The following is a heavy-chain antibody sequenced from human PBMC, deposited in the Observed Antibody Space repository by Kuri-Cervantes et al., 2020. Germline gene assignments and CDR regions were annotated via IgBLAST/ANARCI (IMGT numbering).Heavy chain of an antibody. CDR3: ARHSSRRGMDV. V-gene: IGHV3-33*01. Sequence: GGSLRLSCAASGFTFSSYGMHWVRQAPGKGLEWVAVIWYDGSNKYYADSVKGRFTISRDNSKNTLYLQMNSLRAEDTAVYYCARHSSRRGMDVWGQGTTVTVSS. J-gene: IGHJ6*02. CDR1: GFTFSSYG. CDR2: IWYDGSNK. D-gene: IGHD6-13*01.